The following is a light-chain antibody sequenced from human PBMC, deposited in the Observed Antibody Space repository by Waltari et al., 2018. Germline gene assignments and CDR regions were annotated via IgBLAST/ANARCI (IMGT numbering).Light chain of an antibody. V-gene: IGKV4-1*01. CDR1: SVLYSSNNKDY. CDR3: HPDQSFPHT. J-gene: IGKJ2*01. Sequence: SVLYSSNNKDYLAWYQKKPGPPAKLLFYGASTRYSGVPDRLSGRGPGTDFPLPLSRPLDADVEVYYCHPDQSFPHTVGQGTK. CDR2: GAS.